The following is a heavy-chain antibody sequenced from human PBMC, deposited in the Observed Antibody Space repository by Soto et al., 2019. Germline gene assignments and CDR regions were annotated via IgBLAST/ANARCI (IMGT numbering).Heavy chain of an antibody. Sequence: QVQLVQSGAEVKRPGASVKVSCKASGYTLTDNYMHWVREAPGQGLEWMGWINPYGGTNYAQKFQGRVTMTMDTSISSAYMELSRLRSDDTAVYYCAWSLTTLTTLLDYWGQGTLVTVSS. D-gene: IGHD4-17*01. CDR2: INPYGGT. V-gene: IGHV1-2*02. CDR3: AWSLTTLTTLLDY. J-gene: IGHJ4*02. CDR1: GYTLTDNY.